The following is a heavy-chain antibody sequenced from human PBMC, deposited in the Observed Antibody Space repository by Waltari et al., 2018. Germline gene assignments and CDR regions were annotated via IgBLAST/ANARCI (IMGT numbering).Heavy chain of an antibody. D-gene: IGHD2-21*02. J-gene: IGHJ6*02. Sequence: VQLQESGPALVKPSETLYLTCTVSGGSISRHYWNWIRQPPGKGLAWIGYIYSRGSTHDNPSLKSRVTISGDTTKNQISLKRTSVTAADTAVYYCARDSGTDCFMDVWGQGTTVTVSS. CDR3: ARDSGTDCFMDV. V-gene: IGHV4-59*11. CDR1: GGSISRHY. CDR2: IYSRGST.